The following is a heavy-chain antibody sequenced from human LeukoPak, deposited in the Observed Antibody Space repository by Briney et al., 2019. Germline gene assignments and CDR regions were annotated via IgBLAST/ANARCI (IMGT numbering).Heavy chain of an antibody. V-gene: IGHV3-30*02. D-gene: IGHD1-7*01. Sequence: GGSLRLSCAASGFAFSSYGMHWVRQAPGKGLEWVAYIRFDGSNNYYADSLKGRFTISRDNSKNTLYLQMNSLGVEDTAVYSCARGGVNYASDYWGQGTLVTVSS. J-gene: IGHJ4*02. CDR1: GFAFSSYG. CDR3: ARGGVNYASDY. CDR2: IRFDGSNN.